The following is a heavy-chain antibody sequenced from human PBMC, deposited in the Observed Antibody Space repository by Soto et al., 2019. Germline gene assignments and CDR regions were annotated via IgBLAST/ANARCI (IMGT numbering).Heavy chain of an antibody. Sequence: TLSLTCTVSGGSISSGGYYWSWIRQHPGKGLEWIGYIYYGGSTYYNPSLKSRVTISVDTSKNQFSLKLSSVTAADTAVYYCAREMVRGVIKWFDPWGQGTLVTVSS. V-gene: IGHV4-31*03. CDR3: AREMVRGVIKWFDP. J-gene: IGHJ5*02. CDR2: IYYGGST. D-gene: IGHD3-10*01. CDR1: GGSISSGGYY.